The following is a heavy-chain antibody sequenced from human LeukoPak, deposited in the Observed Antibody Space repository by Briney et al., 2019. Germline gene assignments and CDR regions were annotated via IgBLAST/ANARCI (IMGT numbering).Heavy chain of an antibody. CDR3: AVYAAMVED. CDR1: GGTFSSYA. V-gene: IGHV1-69*05. J-gene: IGHJ4*02. D-gene: IGHD5-18*01. CDR2: TIPIFGTA. Sequence: SVKVSCKASGGTFSSYAISWVRQAPGQGLEWMGRTIPIFGTANYAQKFQGRVTITTDESTSTAYVELSSLRSEDTAVYYCAVYAAMVEDWGQGTLVTVSS.